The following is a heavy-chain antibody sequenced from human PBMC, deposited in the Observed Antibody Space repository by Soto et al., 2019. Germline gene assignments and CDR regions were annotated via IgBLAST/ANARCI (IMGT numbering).Heavy chain of an antibody. J-gene: IGHJ4*02. V-gene: IGHV3-33*01. D-gene: IGHD3-16*01. Sequence: LRLSCAASGFTFDTYVMHWVRQAPGKGLEWVALMWFDGSKKYYGDSVRGRFTISRDNSKNTLYLQMNSLRAEDTAVYYCARGARDFDYWGQGTLVTVSS. CDR2: MWFDGSKK. CDR1: GFTFDTYV. CDR3: ARGARDFDY.